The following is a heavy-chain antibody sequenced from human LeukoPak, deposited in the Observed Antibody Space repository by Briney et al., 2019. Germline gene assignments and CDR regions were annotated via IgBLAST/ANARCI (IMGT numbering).Heavy chain of an antibody. CDR1: GGTFSSYA. V-gene: IGHV1-69*05. CDR3: ASPTYYYDSSTPFDI. Sequence: SVKVSCQASGGTFSSYAISWVRQAPGQGLEWMGGIIPIFGTANYAQKFQGRVTITTDESTSTAYMELSSLRSEDTAVYYCASPTYYYDSSTPFDIWGQGTMVTVSS. D-gene: IGHD3-22*01. J-gene: IGHJ3*02. CDR2: IIPIFGTA.